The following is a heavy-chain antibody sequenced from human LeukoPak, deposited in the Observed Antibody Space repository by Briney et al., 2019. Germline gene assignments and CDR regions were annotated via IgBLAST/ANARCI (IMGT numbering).Heavy chain of an antibody. D-gene: IGHD4-23*01. CDR1: GSSINNDYY. V-gene: IGHV4-38-2*02. J-gene: IGHJ4*02. CDR3: ARGSDYGGHGGDY. Sequence: SETLSLTCSVSGSSINNDYYWGWIRQPPGKGLEWMASIYNSGSTFYNPSLKSRGTISVDRTKNQFSLKLSSVTAADTAVYFCARGSDYGGHGGDYWGQGTLVTVSS. CDR2: IYNSGST.